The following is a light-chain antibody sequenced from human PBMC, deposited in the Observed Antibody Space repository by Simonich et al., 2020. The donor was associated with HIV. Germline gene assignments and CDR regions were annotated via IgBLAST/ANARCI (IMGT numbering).Light chain of an antibody. CDR1: SSDVGSYNL. Sequence: QSALTQPASVSGSPGQSITISCTGTSSDVGSYNLVSWYQQHPGKAPKLLIYEDNKRPSGISNRFSGSKSGTTASLTISGLQTEDEANYYCCSYAGSVLFGGGTKLTVL. J-gene: IGLJ2*01. CDR2: EDN. V-gene: IGLV2-23*01. CDR3: CSYAGSVL.